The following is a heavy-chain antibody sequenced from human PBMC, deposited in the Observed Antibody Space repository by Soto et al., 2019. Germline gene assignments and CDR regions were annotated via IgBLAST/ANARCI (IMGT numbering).Heavy chain of an antibody. CDR3: ARVNVNSARYHFYYMDV. Sequence: SETLSLTCSVSGASMTSYYWTWIRQPPGRGQECIGYIYGSGNTNYNPSLESRVTMSLDTSKNRFSLKLSAVTAADTAVYFCARVNVNSARYHFYYMDVWGKGTSVTVSS. D-gene: IGHD1-1*01. CDR1: GASMTSYY. J-gene: IGHJ6*03. CDR2: IYGSGNT. V-gene: IGHV4-59*01.